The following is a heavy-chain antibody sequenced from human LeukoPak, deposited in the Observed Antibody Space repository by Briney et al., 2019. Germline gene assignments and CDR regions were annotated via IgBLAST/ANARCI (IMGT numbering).Heavy chain of an antibody. CDR3: ARHSRDGSDWRTFFDY. CDR1: GGSISSYY. CDR2: IYYSGST. Sequence: SETLSLTCTVSGGSISSYYWSWIRQPAGKGLEWIGSIYYSGSTYYNPSLKTRVTISVDTSKNQFSLKLTPVTAADTAVYYCARHSRDGSDWRTFFDYWGQGTLVTVSS. D-gene: IGHD2-21*02. J-gene: IGHJ4*02. V-gene: IGHV4-59*05.